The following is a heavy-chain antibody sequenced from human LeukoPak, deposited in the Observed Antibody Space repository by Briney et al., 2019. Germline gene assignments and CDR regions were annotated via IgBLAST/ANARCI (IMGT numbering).Heavy chain of an antibody. D-gene: IGHD6-13*01. CDR2: INHSGST. V-gene: IGHV4-34*01. CDR1: GGSFSGYY. J-gene: IGHJ3*02. CDR3: ATLGIAADQDNAFDI. Sequence: SETLSLTCAVYGGSFSGYYWSWIRQPPGKGLEWIGEINHSGSTNYNPSLKSRVTISVDTSKNQFSLKLSSVTAADTAVYYCATLGIAADQDNAFDIWGQGTMVTVSS.